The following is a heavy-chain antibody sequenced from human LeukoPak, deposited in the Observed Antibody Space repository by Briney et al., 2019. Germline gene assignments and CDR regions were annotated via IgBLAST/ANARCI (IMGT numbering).Heavy chain of an antibody. V-gene: IGHV1-69*13. CDR2: IIPIFGTA. J-gene: IGHJ4*02. CDR3: AREEDTDYGGFDY. D-gene: IGHD4-23*01. Sequence: GASVKVSCKASGYTFTSYGISWVRQAPGQGLEWMGGIIPIFGTANYAQKFQGRVTITADESTSTAYMELSSLRSEDTAVYYCAREEDTDYGGFDYWGQGTLVTVSS. CDR1: GYTFTSYG.